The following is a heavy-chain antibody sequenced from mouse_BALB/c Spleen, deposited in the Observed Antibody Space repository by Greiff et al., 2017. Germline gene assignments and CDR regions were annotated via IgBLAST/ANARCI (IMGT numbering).Heavy chain of an antibody. Sequence: EVQLQQSGGGLVTPGGSLKLSCKASGFTFSSYTMSWVRQTPEKGLEWVASISSGGSYTYYSDSVQGQFTISRDTAYNTLYLQLSSLTSEDTAMYYCTRGMVCKDMLAYWGQGTPVTVSA. CDR3: TRGMVCKDMLAY. J-gene: IGHJ3*01. D-gene: IGHD2-1*01. V-gene: IGHV5-6-4*01. CDR1: GFTFSSYT. CDR2: ISSGGSYT.